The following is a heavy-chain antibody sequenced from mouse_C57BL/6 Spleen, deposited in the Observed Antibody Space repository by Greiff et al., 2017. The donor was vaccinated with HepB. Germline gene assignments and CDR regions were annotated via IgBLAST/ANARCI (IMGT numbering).Heavy chain of an antibody. J-gene: IGHJ3*01. CDR3: ARSAQAPWFAY. Sequence: QVQLQQPGAELVRPGSSVKLSRKASGYTFTSYWMHWVKQRPIQGLEWIGNIDPSDSETHYNQKFKDKATLTVDKSSSTAYMQLSSLTSEDSAVYYCARSAQAPWFAYWGQGTLVTVSA. V-gene: IGHV1-52*01. CDR2: IDPSDSET. CDR1: GYTFTSYW. D-gene: IGHD3-2*02.